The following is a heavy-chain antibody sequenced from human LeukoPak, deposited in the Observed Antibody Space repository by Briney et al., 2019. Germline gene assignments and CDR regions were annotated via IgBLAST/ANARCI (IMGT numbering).Heavy chain of an antibody. CDR1: GLTLSNYA. V-gene: IGHV3-23*01. CDR3: AKAMRGSALVFDY. Sequence: GGSLRLSCAASGLTLSNYAMSWVRQAPGKGLEWVSTITGSGGSTYYADSVKGRFTISRDNSKNTLYLQMNSLGAEDTAVFYCAKAMRGSALVFDYWGQGTLVTVSS. D-gene: IGHD2-15*01. J-gene: IGHJ4*02. CDR2: ITGSGGST.